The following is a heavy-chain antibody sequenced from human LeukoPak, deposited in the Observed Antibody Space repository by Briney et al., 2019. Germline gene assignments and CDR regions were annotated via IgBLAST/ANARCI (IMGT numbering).Heavy chain of an antibody. D-gene: IGHD5-18*01. CDR2: IYPGDSDT. CDR1: GYTFTSYW. J-gene: IGHJ4*02. Sequence: GESLKISCKGSGYTFTSYWIGWARQMPGEGLEWMGIIYPGDSDTRYSPSFQGRVTISADKSISTAYLQWSSLKASDTAMYYCARGRRVTAMATFGYWGQGTLVTVSS. CDR3: ARGRRVTAMATFGY. V-gene: IGHV5-51*01.